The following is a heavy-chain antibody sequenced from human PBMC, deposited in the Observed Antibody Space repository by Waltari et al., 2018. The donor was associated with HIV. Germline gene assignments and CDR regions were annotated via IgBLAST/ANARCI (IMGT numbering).Heavy chain of an antibody. CDR1: GYTFSDYY. CDR2: INPNNGPT. D-gene: IGHD1-1*01. J-gene: IGHJ5*02. Sequence: QVQLVQSGAALKKPGASVKVSCKASGYTFSDYYIHWVRQAPGQGIEWMGWINPNNGPTSYAEKFHGRATMTMYTSINTAYLELSGLRSDDTAMYYCAREFNWDSKVAPGPSRTAWFDPWGQGTLVTVSS. CDR3: AREFNWDSKVAPGPSRTAWFDP. V-gene: IGHV1-2*02.